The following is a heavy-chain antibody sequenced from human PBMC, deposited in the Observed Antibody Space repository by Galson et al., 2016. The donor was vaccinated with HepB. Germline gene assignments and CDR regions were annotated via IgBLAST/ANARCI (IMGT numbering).Heavy chain of an antibody. J-gene: IGHJ4*02. CDR3: ANEGLILPGVYDY. CDR1: GFTFSTYT. CDR2: ISSRGTTT. Sequence: LRLSCAASGFTFSTYTLSWVRQAPGKGLEWVSAISSRGTTTHYADSVRGRFTISRDNSKNTLFLQMTSLSADDTGVYYCANEGLILPGVYDYWGQGTLVTVSS. D-gene: IGHD5/OR15-5a*01. V-gene: IGHV3-23*01.